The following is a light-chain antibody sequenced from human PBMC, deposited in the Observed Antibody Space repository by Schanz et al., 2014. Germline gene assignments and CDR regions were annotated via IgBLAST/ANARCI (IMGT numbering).Light chain of an antibody. CDR1: QGIRND. CDR2: AAS. Sequence: AIQMTQSPSSLSASVGDRVTITCRASQGIRNDLGWYQQKPGKAPKLLIYAASSLQSGVPSRFSGSGSGTDFTLTISSLQPDDFATYYCQEYNIYPWTFGQGTQVEIK. V-gene: IGKV1-6*01. CDR3: QEYNIYPWT. J-gene: IGKJ1*01.